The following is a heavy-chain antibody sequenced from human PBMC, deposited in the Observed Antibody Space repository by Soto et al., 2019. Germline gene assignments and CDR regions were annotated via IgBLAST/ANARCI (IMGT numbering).Heavy chain of an antibody. J-gene: IGHJ4*02. CDR2: ISGSGGNT. Sequence: LQSGGGLVQPGGSLRLSCAGSGFTYGAYAMSWVRQAPGKGLEWVSSISGSGGNTFYADSVKGRFTISRDNSKNTLYLQMNSLRAEDTAVYYCTKEPPGRHIIVVTALDCWGQGTLVTVSA. CDR1: GFTYGAYA. V-gene: IGHV3-23*01. D-gene: IGHD2-21*02. CDR3: TKEPPGRHIIVVTALDC.